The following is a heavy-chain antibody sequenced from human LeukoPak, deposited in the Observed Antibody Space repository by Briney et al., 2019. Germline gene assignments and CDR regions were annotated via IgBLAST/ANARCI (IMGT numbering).Heavy chain of an antibody. CDR1: GFTFSSYA. V-gene: IGHV3-23*01. CDR2: ISGSGGST. J-gene: IGHJ4*02. D-gene: IGHD6-13*01. CDR3: AKDPAPRGAAAYHFDY. Sequence: GGSLRLSCAASGFTFSSYAINWVRQAPGKGLEWVSAISGSGGSTYYADSVKGRFTISRDNSKNTLYLQMNSLRAEDTAVYYCAKDPAPRGAAAYHFDYWGQGTLVTVSS.